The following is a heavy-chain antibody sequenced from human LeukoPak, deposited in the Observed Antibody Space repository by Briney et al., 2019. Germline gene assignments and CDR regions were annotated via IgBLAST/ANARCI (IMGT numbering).Heavy chain of an antibody. CDR1: GFTFSNYA. CDR2: ISYDGKDK. J-gene: IGHJ4*02. Sequence: GRSLRLSCAASGFTFSNYAMHWLRQAPGKGLEWVTVISYDGKDKFYADSVKGRFTISRDRSRNTLYVQINNLSPEDTAVYYCVRQDCSGGRCYLDYWGQGALVTVSS. V-gene: IGHV3-30-3*02. CDR3: VRQDCSGGRCYLDY. D-gene: IGHD2-15*01.